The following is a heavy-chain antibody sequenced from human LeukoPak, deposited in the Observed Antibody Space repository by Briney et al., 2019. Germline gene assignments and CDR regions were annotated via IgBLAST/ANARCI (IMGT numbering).Heavy chain of an antibody. V-gene: IGHV4-34*01. Sequence: SETLSLTCVVYGGSLSGYYWSWVRQPPGKGLEWIGEINHSGSTNYNLSLKSRLTISVETSKNQFSLKLSSVTAADTAVYYCAKVDPGNWFDPWGQGILVTVSS. J-gene: IGHJ5*02. CDR2: INHSGST. CDR3: AKVDPGNWFDP. CDR1: GGSLSGYY.